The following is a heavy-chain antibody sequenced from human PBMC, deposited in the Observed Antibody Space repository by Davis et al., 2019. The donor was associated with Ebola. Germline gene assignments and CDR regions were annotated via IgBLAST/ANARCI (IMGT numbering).Heavy chain of an antibody. V-gene: IGHV3-30*18. CDR3: AKTGGVGATLY. CDR2: ISYDGSNK. Sequence: GGSLRLSCAASGFTFSSYSMNWVRQTPGKGLEWVAIISYDGSNKYYADSVKGRFIISRDSSKNTLYLQMNSLRAEDTAVYYCAKTGGVGATLYWGQGTLVTVSS. J-gene: IGHJ4*02. D-gene: IGHD1-26*01. CDR1: GFTFSSYS.